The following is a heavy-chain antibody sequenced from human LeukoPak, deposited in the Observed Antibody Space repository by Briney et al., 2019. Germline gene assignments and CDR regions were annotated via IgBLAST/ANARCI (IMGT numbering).Heavy chain of an antibody. CDR2: IIPIFGTA. J-gene: IGHJ5*02. CDR1: GGTFSSYA. CDR3: ARGQVVVVPLNWFDP. V-gene: IGHV1-69*05. D-gene: IGHD2-2*01. Sequence: GASVKVSCKASGGTFSSYAISWVRQAPGQGLEWMGGIIPIFGTANYAQKFQGRVTITTDESTSTAYMELSSLRSEDTAVYYCARGQVVVVPLNWFDPWGQGTLVTVSS.